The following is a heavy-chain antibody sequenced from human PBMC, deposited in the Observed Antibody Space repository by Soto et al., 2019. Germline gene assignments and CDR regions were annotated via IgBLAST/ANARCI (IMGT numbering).Heavy chain of an antibody. CDR2: IYYSGST. V-gene: IGHV4-59*08. D-gene: IGHD3-16*01. Sequence: SETLSLTCTVSGGSISSYYWSWIRQPPGKGLEWIGYIYYSGSTNYNPSLKSRVTISVDTSKNQFSLKLSSVTAADTAVYYCARTSLRGEAGTYYYYYGMDVWGQGTTVPVS. CDR1: GGSISSYY. CDR3: ARTSLRGEAGTYYYYYGMDV. J-gene: IGHJ6*02.